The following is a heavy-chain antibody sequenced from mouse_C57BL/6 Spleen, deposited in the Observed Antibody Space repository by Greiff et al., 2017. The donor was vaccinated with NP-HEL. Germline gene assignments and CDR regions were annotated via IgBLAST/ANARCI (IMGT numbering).Heavy chain of an antibody. CDR3: ASGGITTVVSDY. D-gene: IGHD1-1*01. J-gene: IGHJ2*01. V-gene: IGHV1-82*01. CDR2: IYPGDGDT. Sequence: QVQLQQSGPELVKPGASVKISCKASGYAFSSSWMNWVKQRPGKGLEWIGRIYPGDGDTNYNGKFKGKATLTADKSSSTAYMQLSSLTSEDSAVYFCASGGITTVVSDYWGQGTTLTVSS. CDR1: GYAFSSSW.